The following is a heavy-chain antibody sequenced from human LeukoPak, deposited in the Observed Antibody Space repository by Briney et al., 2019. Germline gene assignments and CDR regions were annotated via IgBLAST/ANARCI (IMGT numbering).Heavy chain of an antibody. CDR1: GYHFISNW. Sequence: GESLKISCKGSGYHFISNWIGWVRQMSGKGLEWMGIIYPGDSDTRYSPSFQGQVTISADKSISTAYLQWSSLKASDSATYYCAIGEDLDYWGQGTLVTVSS. D-gene: IGHD3-10*01. J-gene: IGHJ4*02. CDR2: IYPGDSDT. V-gene: IGHV5-51*01. CDR3: AIGEDLDY.